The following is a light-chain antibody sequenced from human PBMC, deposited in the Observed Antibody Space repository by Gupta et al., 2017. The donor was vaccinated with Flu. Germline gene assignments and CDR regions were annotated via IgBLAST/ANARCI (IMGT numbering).Light chain of an antibody. CDR3: QVWDSSSDHVV. CDR1: NIGSKS. Sequence: SYVLTQPPSVSVAPGHTARITCGGNNIGSKSVHWYQQKPGQAPVLVVYDDRDRHSGIPERFSGSNCGNTATLTISRVEAGDEADYYCQVWDSSSDHVVFGGGTKLTVL. J-gene: IGLJ2*01. V-gene: IGLV3-21*02. CDR2: DDR.